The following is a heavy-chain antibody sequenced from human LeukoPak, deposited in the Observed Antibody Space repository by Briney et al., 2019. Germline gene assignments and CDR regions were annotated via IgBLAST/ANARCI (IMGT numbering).Heavy chain of an antibody. CDR2: ISSSSSYI. Sequence: GGSPRLSCAASGFTFSSYSMNWVRQAPGKGLEWVSSISSSSSYIYYADSVKGRFTISRDNAKNSLYVQMNSLRAEDTAVYYCVRDMTTATTCYLQHWGQGTLVTVSS. V-gene: IGHV3-21*01. D-gene: IGHD4-17*01. CDR3: VRDMTTATTCYLQH. J-gene: IGHJ1*01. CDR1: GFTFSSYS.